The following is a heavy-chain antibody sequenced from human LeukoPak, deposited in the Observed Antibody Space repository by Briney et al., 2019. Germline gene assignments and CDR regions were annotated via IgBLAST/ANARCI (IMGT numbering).Heavy chain of an antibody. CDR2: IYYSGST. Sequence: TSETLSLTCTASGGSISSYYWSWIRQPPGKGREWIGYIYYSGSTNYNPSLKSRVTISVDTSKNQFSLKLSSVTAADTAVYYCARYCTNGVCYVLSGGWFDPWGQGTLVTVSS. D-gene: IGHD2-8*01. CDR3: ARYCTNGVCYVLSGGWFDP. CDR1: GGSISSYY. V-gene: IGHV4-59*01. J-gene: IGHJ5*02.